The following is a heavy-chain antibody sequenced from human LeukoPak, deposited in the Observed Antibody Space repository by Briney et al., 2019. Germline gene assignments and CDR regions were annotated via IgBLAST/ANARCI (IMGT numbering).Heavy chain of an antibody. D-gene: IGHD3-3*01. CDR1: GGSISSSSYY. V-gene: IGHV4-61*01. CDR3: AISPYYDFWSGYPNWFDP. J-gene: IGHJ5*02. Sequence: PSETLSLTCTVSGGSISSSSYYWSWIRQPPGKGLEWIGYIYYSGSTNYNPSLKSRVTISVDTSKNQFSLKLSSVTAADTAVYYCAISPYYDFWSGYPNWFDPWGQGTLVTVSS. CDR2: IYYSGST.